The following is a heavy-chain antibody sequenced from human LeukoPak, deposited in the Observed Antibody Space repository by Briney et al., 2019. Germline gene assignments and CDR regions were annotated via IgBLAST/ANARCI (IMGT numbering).Heavy chain of an antibody. CDR1: GGSFSGYY. CDR2: INHSGST. V-gene: IGHV4-34*01. D-gene: IGHD3-3*01. Sequence: SETLSLTCAVYGGSFSGYYWSWIRQPPGKGLEWIGEINHSGSTDYNPSLKSRVTISVDTSKNQFSLKLSSVTAADTAVYYCARQYDFWSGQRFDPWGQGTLVTVSS. J-gene: IGHJ5*02. CDR3: ARQYDFWSGQRFDP.